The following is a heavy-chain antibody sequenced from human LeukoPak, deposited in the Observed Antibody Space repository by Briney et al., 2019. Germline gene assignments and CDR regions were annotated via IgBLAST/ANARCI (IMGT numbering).Heavy chain of an antibody. V-gene: IGHV1-18*01. D-gene: IGHD2-2*01. Sequence: WASVKVSCKASGYTFTSYGISWVRQAPGQGLEWMGWISAYNGNTNYAQKLQGRVTMATDTSTSTAYMELRSLRSDDTAVYYCAGGGYCSSTSCKSLRYYYGMDVWGQGTTVTVSS. CDR3: AGGGYCSSTSCKSLRYYYGMDV. CDR1: GYTFTSYG. J-gene: IGHJ6*02. CDR2: ISAYNGNT.